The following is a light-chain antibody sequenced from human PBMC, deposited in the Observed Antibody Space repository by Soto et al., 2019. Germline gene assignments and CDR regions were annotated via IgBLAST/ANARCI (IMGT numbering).Light chain of an antibody. CDR3: AAWDDSLNGYV. Sequence: QSVLTQPPSASRTPGRRVTISCSGSSTNIGSNSVNWFQQLPGTAPKLVIYTNDQRPAGVPDRFSGSKSGTSASLAISGLQSDDEADYYCAAWDDSLNGYVFGTGTKVTVL. J-gene: IGLJ1*01. CDR1: STNIGSNS. CDR2: TND. V-gene: IGLV1-44*01.